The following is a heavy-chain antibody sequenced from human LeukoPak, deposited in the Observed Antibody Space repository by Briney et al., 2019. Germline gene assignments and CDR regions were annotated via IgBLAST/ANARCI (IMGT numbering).Heavy chain of an antibody. Sequence: GGSLRLSCAASGFTFSSYWMHWVRQAPGKGLVWVSRINSDGSITTYADSVRGRFTISRDNAKSTLYLQMNSLRAEDTAVYYCARQRIAAAGSYYFDYWGQGTLVTVSS. V-gene: IGHV3-74*01. CDR2: INSDGSIT. CDR1: GFTFSSYW. J-gene: IGHJ4*02. D-gene: IGHD6-13*01. CDR3: ARQRIAAAGSYYFDY.